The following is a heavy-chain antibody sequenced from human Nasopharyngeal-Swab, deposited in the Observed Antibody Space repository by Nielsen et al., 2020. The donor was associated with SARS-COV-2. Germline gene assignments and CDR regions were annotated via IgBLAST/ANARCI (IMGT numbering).Heavy chain of an antibody. Sequence: GESLKISCAASGFTFSSYAMSWVRQAPGKGLEWVSAISGSGGSTYYADSVKGRFTISRDNSKNTLYLQMNSLRAEDTAVYYCAKGVYYDSSGLVDYWGQGTLVTVSS. CDR2: ISGSGGST. CDR1: GFTFSSYA. J-gene: IGHJ4*02. D-gene: IGHD3-22*01. V-gene: IGHV3-23*01. CDR3: AKGVYYDSSGLVDY.